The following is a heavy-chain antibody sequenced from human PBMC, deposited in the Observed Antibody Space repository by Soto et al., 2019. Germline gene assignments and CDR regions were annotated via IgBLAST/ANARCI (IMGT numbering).Heavy chain of an antibody. D-gene: IGHD1-26*01. J-gene: IGHJ4*02. Sequence: PVGSLRLSCAASGFTFSSYEMNWVRQAPGKGLEWVSYISSSGSTIYYADSVKGRFTISRDNAKNSLYLQMNSLRAEDTAVYYCARSSGSYYSRVDYWGQGTLVTVSS. CDR2: ISSSGSTI. CDR3: ARSSGSYYSRVDY. V-gene: IGHV3-48*03. CDR1: GFTFSSYE.